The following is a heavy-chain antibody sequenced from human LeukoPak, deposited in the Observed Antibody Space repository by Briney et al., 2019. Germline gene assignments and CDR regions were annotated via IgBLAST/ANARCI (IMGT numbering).Heavy chain of an antibody. V-gene: IGHV3-64*01. Sequence: GGSLRLSCAASGFTFSSYGMHWVRQAPGKGLEFVSALSSDGGSTFYANSVKGRFTISRDKSKNTLFLQVGSLRAEDMAVYYCARAIHSSGYPPVDFWGQGTLVTVSS. CDR2: LSSDGGST. D-gene: IGHD3-22*01. CDR3: ARAIHSSGYPPVDF. J-gene: IGHJ4*02. CDR1: GFTFSSYG.